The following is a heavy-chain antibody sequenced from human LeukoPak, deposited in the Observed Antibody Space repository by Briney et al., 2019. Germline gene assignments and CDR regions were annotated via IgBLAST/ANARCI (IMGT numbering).Heavy chain of an antibody. Sequence: GGSLRLSCAASGFTFSDYYMSWIRRAPGKGLEWVSYISSSDNTIFYADSVKGRFTMSRDNAKNSLYLQMNSLRAEDTAVYYCARVMGSYATDYWGQGTLVTVSS. CDR2: ISSSDNTI. J-gene: IGHJ4*02. D-gene: IGHD3-16*01. V-gene: IGHV3-11*04. CDR3: ARVMGSYATDY. CDR1: GFTFSDYY.